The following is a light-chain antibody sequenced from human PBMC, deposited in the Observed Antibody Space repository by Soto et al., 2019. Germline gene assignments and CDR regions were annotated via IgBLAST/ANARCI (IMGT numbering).Light chain of an antibody. Sequence: DIQMTQSPSTLSASVGDRVTITCRASQSVNSWLAWYQQKPGKPPKLLIYRSSALESGVPSRFSGSGSVTEFTLTISSLQPDDFPTYYCHQYNSYPWTFGQGTKVEI. J-gene: IGKJ1*01. CDR1: QSVNSW. CDR2: RSS. V-gene: IGKV1-5*03. CDR3: HQYNSYPWT.